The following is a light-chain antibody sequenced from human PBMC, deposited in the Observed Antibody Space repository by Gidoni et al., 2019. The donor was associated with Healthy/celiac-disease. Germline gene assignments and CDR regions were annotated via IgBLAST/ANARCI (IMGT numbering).Light chain of an antibody. V-gene: IGLV2-14*01. CDR3: SSYTSSSTGGV. CDR1: SSDVGGYNY. J-gene: IGLJ2*01. CDR2: DVS. Sequence: QSALTQPASVSGSPGQSITISCTGTSSDVGGYNYVSWYQQHPGKALKLMIYDVSNRPSGVSNRFSGSKSGNTASLTISGLQAEDEADYYCSSYTSSSTGGVFGGGTKLTVL.